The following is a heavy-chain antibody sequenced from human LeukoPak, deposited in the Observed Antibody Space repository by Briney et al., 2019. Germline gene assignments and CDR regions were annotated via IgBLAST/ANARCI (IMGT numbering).Heavy chain of an antibody. J-gene: IGHJ4*02. CDR3: PRAPRVLWFGDAAYYFDY. V-gene: IGHV4-59*01. CDR1: GGSISSYY. Sequence: ASETLSLTCTVSGGSISSYYWSLIRPPPGERLWWIGYIYYSGSTNYNPSLKSRVTISVDTSKIQFSLKLSSVPAADTAVYYCPRAPRVLWFGDAAYYFDYWGQGTLVTVSS. D-gene: IGHD3-10*01. CDR2: IYYSGST.